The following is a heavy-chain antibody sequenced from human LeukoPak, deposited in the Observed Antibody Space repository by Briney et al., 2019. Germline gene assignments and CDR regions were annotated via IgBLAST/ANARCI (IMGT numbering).Heavy chain of an antibody. CDR3: ARDSHYYDSSGYYGDAFDI. CDR2: IYSGGST. V-gene: IGHV3-66*01. J-gene: IGHJ3*02. D-gene: IGHD3-22*01. Sequence: GGSLRLSCAASGFTLSSNYMSWVRQAPGKGVEWVSVIYSGGSTYYADSVKRTFTISRDNSNNTLYLQMNSLRAEDTSVYYCARDSHYYDSSGYYGDAFDIWGRGTMVTVSS. CDR1: GFTLSSNY.